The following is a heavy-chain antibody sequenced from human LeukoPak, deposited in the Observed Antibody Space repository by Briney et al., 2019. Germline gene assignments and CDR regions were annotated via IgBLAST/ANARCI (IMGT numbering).Heavy chain of an antibody. CDR2: IRSKAYGGTT. CDR1: GFTVSSNF. Sequence: GGSLRLSCAASGFTVSSNFMSWVRQAPGKGLEWVGFIRSKAYGGTTEYAASVKGRFTISRDDSKSIAYLQMNSLKTEDTAVYYCTRVEEWLVKKYYFDYWGQGTLVTVSS. CDR3: TRVEEWLVKKYYFDY. J-gene: IGHJ4*02. V-gene: IGHV3-49*04. D-gene: IGHD6-19*01.